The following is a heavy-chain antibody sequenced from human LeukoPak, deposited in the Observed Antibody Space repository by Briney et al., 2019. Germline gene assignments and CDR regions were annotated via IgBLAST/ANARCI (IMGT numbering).Heavy chain of an antibody. D-gene: IGHD3-10*01. CDR3: ARSSGSGSIYYYGMDV. Sequence: SETLSLTCNVSGGSISSYYWSWIRQSPEKGLEWIGYIYYRGNTNYNPSLKSRVTISVDTSKNQFSLKLNSVTAADKAVYLCARSSGSGSIYYYGMDVWGQGTTVTVSS. V-gene: IGHV4-59*01. CDR2: IYYRGNT. CDR1: GGSISSYY. J-gene: IGHJ6*02.